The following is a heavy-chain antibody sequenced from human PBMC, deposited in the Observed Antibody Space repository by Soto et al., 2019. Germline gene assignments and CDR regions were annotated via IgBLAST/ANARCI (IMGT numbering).Heavy chain of an antibody. Sequence: SLPCAVYSRSFSGYSWGWIRQPPGKGLEWIGEINHSGSTNYNPSLQSRVTISVDTSKNQFSLNLSSVTAADPAVYYCARGHWVGCTIFVLGRPGYYGMDVWGQGTTVTVSS. J-gene: IGHJ6*02. D-gene: IGHD3-3*01. CDR3: ARGHWVGCTIFVLGRPGYYGMDV. CDR1: SRSFSGYS. V-gene: IGHV4-34*01. CDR2: INHSGST.